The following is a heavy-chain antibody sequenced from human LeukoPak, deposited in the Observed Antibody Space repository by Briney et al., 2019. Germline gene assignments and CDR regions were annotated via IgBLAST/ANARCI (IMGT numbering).Heavy chain of an antibody. Sequence: EASVKVSCKASGGTFSSYAISWVRQAPGQGLEWMGGIIPIFGTANYAQKFQGRVTMTRDTSTSTVYMELSSLRSEDTAVYYCARDNDYGDYGYPGYYYGMDVWGQGTTVTVSS. D-gene: IGHD4-17*01. CDR2: IIPIFGTA. CDR3: ARDNDYGDYGYPGYYYGMDV. CDR1: GGTFSSYA. J-gene: IGHJ6*02. V-gene: IGHV1-69*05.